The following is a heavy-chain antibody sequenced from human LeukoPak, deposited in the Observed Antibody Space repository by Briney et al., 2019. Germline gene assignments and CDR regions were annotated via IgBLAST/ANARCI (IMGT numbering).Heavy chain of an antibody. CDR3: ARHANSPYSSSPFEY. V-gene: IGHV4-59*08. CDR2: FHYSGNT. J-gene: IGHJ4*02. Sequence: PSETLSLTCTVSGGSISGYYWSWIRQPPGKGLEYIGYFHYSGNTNYNPSLKSRVTISVDTSKNQFSLKLSSVTAADTAVYYCARHANSPYSSSPFEYWGQGTLVTVSS. D-gene: IGHD6-6*01. CDR1: GGSISGYY.